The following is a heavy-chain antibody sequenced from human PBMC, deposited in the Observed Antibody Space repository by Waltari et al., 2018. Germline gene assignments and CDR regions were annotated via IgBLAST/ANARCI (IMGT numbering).Heavy chain of an antibody. Sequence: QLQLQESGPGPVQPYETLSLTRSFPACSITSNRNYRVWIRQPPGQGLEWIGTMSYSGATYSSPSLNSRVTISRDTSKNQLSLKLASMTAADTAVYFCATYLGASLGTAAFDVWGQGTMVTVSS. V-gene: IGHV4-39*01. CDR1: ACSITSNRNY. CDR2: MSYSGAT. CDR3: ATYLGASLGTAAFDV. J-gene: IGHJ3*01. D-gene: IGHD1-1*01.